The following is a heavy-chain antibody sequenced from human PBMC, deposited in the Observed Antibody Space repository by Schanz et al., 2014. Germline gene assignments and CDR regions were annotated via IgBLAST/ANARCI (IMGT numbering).Heavy chain of an antibody. CDR1: GFTFSSSS. V-gene: IGHV3-21*02. J-gene: IGHJ6*02. D-gene: IGHD1-7*01. Sequence: VQLVESGGGLVKPGGSLRLSCAASGFTFSSSSMNWVRQAPGKGLEWVSSIGSSSTYIFYSDSVKGRFTISRDNAKNSLYLQMNSLRVEDTAVYYCASLIGTTSAHFYGMDVWGQGTTVTVSS. CDR3: ASLIGTTSAHFYGMDV. CDR2: IGSSSTYI.